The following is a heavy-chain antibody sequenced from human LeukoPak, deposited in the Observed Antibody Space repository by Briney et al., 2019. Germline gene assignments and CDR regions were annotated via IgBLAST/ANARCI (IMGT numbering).Heavy chain of an antibody. CDR1: GGSISGYY. CDR3: VYGPNHYYFDH. D-gene: IGHD3-16*01. CDR2: VYYSGST. J-gene: IGHJ4*02. Sequence: PSETLSLTCTVSGGSISGYYYTWIRQPPEKDLEWIGYVYYSGSTNYNPSLKSRVTISLDTSMKQFSLNLRSVTAADAAVYFCVYGPNHYYFDHWGQGALVTVSS. V-gene: IGHV4-59*01.